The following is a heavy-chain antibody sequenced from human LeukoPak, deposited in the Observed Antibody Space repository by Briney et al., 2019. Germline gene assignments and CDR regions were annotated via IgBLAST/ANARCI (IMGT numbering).Heavy chain of an antibody. CDR2: IDSSGSTI. CDR3: ARLGADYARGDY. J-gene: IGHJ4*02. Sequence: PGGSLRLSCAASGFTFSTNSMNWVRQAPGKGLEWVSHIDSSGSTIYYADSVKGRFTISRDNAKNSLYLQMNSLRAEDSALYYCARLGADYARGDYWGQGTLVTVSS. CDR1: GFTFSTNS. D-gene: IGHD4-17*01. V-gene: IGHV3-48*04.